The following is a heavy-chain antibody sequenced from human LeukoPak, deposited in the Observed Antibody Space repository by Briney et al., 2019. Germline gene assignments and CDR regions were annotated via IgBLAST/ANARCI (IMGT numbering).Heavy chain of an antibody. J-gene: IGHJ6*02. CDR1: GGSFSGYY. CDR3: ARGDYYDSSGYYYYYGMDV. Sequence: NPSETLSLTCAVYGGSFSGYYWSWIRQPPGKGLEWIGEINHSGSTNYNPSLKSRVTISVDTSKNQFSLKLSSVTAADTAVYYCARGDYYDSSGYYYYYGMDVWGQGTTVTVSS. CDR2: INHSGST. V-gene: IGHV4-34*01. D-gene: IGHD3-22*01.